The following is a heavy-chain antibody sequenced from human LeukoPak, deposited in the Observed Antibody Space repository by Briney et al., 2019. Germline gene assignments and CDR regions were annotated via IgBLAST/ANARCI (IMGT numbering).Heavy chain of an antibody. CDR2: ISAYNGNT. J-gene: IGHJ4*02. V-gene: IGHV1-18*01. CDR3: ARNGIQLWLSPDFDY. Sequence: ASVKVSCKASGYTFTSYGISWVRQAPGQELEWMGWISAYNGNTNYAQKLQGRVTMTTDTSTSTAYMELRSLRSDDTAVYYCARNGIQLWLSPDFDYWGQGTLVTVSS. CDR1: GYTFTSYG. D-gene: IGHD5-18*01.